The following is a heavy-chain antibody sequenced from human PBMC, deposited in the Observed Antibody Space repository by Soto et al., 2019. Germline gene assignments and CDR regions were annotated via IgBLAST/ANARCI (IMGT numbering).Heavy chain of an antibody. V-gene: IGHV1-3*01. CDR2: INAGNGNT. D-gene: IGHD3-22*01. CDR1: GYSFTSYA. J-gene: IGHJ4*02. Sequence: QVQLVQSGAEVKKPGASVKVSCKASGYSFTSYAMHWVRQAPGQRLEWMGWINAGNGNTKYSQKFQGRVTITRDTTTSTAEMELSNLRAEDTAAYYCAIISGYYYWDDWGQGTLVTVSS. CDR3: AIISGYYYWDD.